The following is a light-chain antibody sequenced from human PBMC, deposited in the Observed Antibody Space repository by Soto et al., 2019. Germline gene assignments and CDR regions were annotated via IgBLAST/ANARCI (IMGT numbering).Light chain of an antibody. J-gene: IGKJ1*01. Sequence: IVLTQSPGTQSLSPGERATLPCRASQSVSSSYLAWYQQKPGQAPRLLIYGASSRATGIPDRFSGSGSGTDFTLTISRLEPEDFAVYYCQQYGSSPWTFGQGTKVDIK. V-gene: IGKV3-20*01. CDR3: QQYGSSPWT. CDR2: GAS. CDR1: QSVSSSY.